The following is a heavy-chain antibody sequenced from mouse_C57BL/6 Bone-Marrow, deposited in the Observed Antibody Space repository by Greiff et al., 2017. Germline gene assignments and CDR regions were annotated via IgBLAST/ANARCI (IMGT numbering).Heavy chain of an antibody. D-gene: IGHD2-4*01. V-gene: IGHV1-82*01. J-gene: IGHJ3*01. CDR1: GYAFSSSW. CDR2: IYPGDGDT. Sequence: VQLQQSGPELVKPGASVKISCKASGYAFSSSWMNWVKQRPGKGLEWIGRIYPGDGDTNYNGKFKGKATLTADKSSSTAYMQLSSLTSEDSAVYFCGYDYPAWFADWGQGTLVTVSA. CDR3: GYDYPAWFAD.